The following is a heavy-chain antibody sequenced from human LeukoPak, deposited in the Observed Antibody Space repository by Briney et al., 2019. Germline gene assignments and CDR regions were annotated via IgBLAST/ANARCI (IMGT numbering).Heavy chain of an antibody. CDR2: IYSGGGT. V-gene: IGHV3-53*01. D-gene: IGHD5-12*01. CDR3: ARYSGSGYGMFYFDY. J-gene: IGHJ4*02. CDR1: GFTVSGNY. Sequence: GGSLRLSCAASGFTVSGNYMSWVRQAPGKGLEWVSVIYSGGGTYYADSVKGRFTISRDNSKNTLFLQMNSLRVEDTAVYYCARYSGSGYGMFYFDYWGQGTLVTVSS.